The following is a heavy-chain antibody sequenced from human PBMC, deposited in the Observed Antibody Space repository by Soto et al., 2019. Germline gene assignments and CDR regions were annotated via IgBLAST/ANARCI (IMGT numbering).Heavy chain of an antibody. D-gene: IGHD3-22*01. CDR2: IYHSWST. CDR3: ARAQGYYDSSGYYPGPYYYGMDV. V-gene: IGHV4-30-2*01. CDR1: GGSISSGGYS. Sequence: SETLSLTCAVSGGSISSGGYSWSWIRQPPGKGLEWIGYIYHSWSTYYNPSLKSRVTISVDRSKNQFSLKLSSVTAADTAVYYCARAQGYYDSSGYYPGPYYYGMDVWGQGTTVT. J-gene: IGHJ6*02.